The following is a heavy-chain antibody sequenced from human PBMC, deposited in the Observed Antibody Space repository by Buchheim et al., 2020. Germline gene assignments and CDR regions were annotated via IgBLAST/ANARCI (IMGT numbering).Heavy chain of an antibody. D-gene: IGHD1-26*01. CDR3: AREDSGSYYGYYYYYMDV. CDR2: MNPTSGNT. CDR1: GYTFTSYE. J-gene: IGHJ6*03. V-gene: IGHV1-8*01. Sequence: QVQLVQSGAEVKKPGASVKVSCKASGYTFTSYEINWVRQATGQGLEWMGWMNPTSGNTGYEQKFQGRVTMPRNTSISTAYMELSSLRSEDTAVYYCAREDSGSYYGYYYYYMDVWGKGTT.